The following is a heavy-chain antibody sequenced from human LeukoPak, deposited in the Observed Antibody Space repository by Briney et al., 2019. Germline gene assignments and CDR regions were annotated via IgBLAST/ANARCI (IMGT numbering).Heavy chain of an antibody. CDR2: INEDGSEK. CDR3: ATSTYSSSPS. V-gene: IGHV3-7*01. D-gene: IGHD6-6*01. Sequence: GGSLRLSCAAPEFSFSNYWMIWVRQASGKGLEWVANINEDGSEKYYVRSVEGRFTISRDNAKNSLYLQMNNLRAEDTAVYYCATSTYSSSPSWGQGTLVTVSS. CDR1: EFSFSNYW. J-gene: IGHJ5*02.